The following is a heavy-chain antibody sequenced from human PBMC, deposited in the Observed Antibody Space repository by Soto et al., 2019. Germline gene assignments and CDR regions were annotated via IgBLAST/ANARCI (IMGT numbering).Heavy chain of an antibody. V-gene: IGHV1-69*02. CDR3: ARPDDSRAQGAFDI. Sequence: QVQLVQSGAEVKKPGSSVKVSCKASGGTFSSYTISWVRQAPGQGLEWMGRIIPILGIANYAQKFQGRVTITADKSTSTAYMELSSLRSEDTAVYYCARPDDSRAQGAFDIWGQGTMVTVS. J-gene: IGHJ3*02. CDR1: GGTFSSYT. CDR2: IIPILGIA. D-gene: IGHD3-22*01.